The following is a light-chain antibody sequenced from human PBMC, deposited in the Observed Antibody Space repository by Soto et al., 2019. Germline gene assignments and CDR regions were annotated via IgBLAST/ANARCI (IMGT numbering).Light chain of an antibody. CDR1: QGISSA. CDR3: QQFHSYPWT. CDR2: DAS. Sequence: AVQLTQSPSSLSASVGDRVTITCRASQGISSALAWYHQKPGKAPKLLIFDASTLKGGVPSRFSGSGSGTDFTLTISSLQPEDFATYYCQQFHSYPWTFGQGTKVEI. J-gene: IGKJ1*01. V-gene: IGKV1-13*02.